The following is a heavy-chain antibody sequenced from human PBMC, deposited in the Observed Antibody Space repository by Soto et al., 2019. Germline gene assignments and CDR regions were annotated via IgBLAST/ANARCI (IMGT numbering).Heavy chain of an antibody. V-gene: IGHV4-59*02. Sequence: SETLSLTCSFSGDSVTSHYLTWIRQSPEKGLEWIGYMHYTGFSYYNPSLKSRVTISVDTSKNQFTLELSSVTVADTAVYYCAREYCSSTSCYAGYIDYWGQGTLVTVSS. D-gene: IGHD2-2*01. CDR2: MHYTGFS. CDR3: AREYCSSTSCYAGYIDY. CDR1: GDSVTSHY. J-gene: IGHJ4*02.